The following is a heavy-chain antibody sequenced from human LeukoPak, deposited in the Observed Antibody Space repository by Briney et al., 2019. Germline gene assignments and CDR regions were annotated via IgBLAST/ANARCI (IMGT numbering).Heavy chain of an antibody. CDR1: GGSISSYY. J-gene: IGHJ5*02. Sequence: PPEPLSLPCTVSGGSISSYYGRWIRQPPGKGGEWIGYIYTRGSTNYHPSLTSRVTISVDTSKHQFSLKLSSVTAADTAVYYCARRYDFANWFDPWGQGTLVTVSS. V-gene: IGHV4-4*09. D-gene: IGHD3-3*01. CDR2: IYTRGST. CDR3: ARRYDFANWFDP.